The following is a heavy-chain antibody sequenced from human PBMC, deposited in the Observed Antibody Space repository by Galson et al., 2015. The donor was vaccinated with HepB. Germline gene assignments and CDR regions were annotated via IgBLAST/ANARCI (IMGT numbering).Heavy chain of an antibody. D-gene: IGHD6-19*01. CDR2: IDWDDDK. J-gene: IGHJ2*01. Sequence: PALVKPTQTLTLTCTFSGFSLSTTEMRVSWIRQPPGKALEWLARIDWDDDKFYSTSLKTRLTISKDTSKNQAVLTMTNMDPVDTATYYCARSGYSSGWYPWYFDLWGRGTLVTVSS. CDR3: ARSGYSSGWYPWYFDL. V-gene: IGHV2-70*04. CDR1: GFSLSTTEMR.